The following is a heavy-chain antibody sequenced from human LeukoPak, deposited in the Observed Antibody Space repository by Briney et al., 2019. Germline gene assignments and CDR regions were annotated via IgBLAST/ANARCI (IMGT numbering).Heavy chain of an antibody. D-gene: IGHD1-14*01. J-gene: IGHJ6*04. CDR2: IWYDGSNK. Sequence: GRSLRLSCAASGFTFSSYGMHWVRQAPGKGLEWVAVIWYDGSNKYYADSVKGRLTISRDNSKNTPYLQMNSLRAEDTAVYYCARDHHTITDYYCGMDVWGKGTTVTVSS. V-gene: IGHV3-33*01. CDR1: GFTFSSYG. CDR3: ARDHHTITDYYCGMDV.